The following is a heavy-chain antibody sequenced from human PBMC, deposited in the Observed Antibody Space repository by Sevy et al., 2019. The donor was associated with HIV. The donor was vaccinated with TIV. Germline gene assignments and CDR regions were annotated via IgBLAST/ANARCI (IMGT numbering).Heavy chain of an antibody. V-gene: IGHV4-59*08. CDR1: GGSITSLY. D-gene: IGHD1-26*01. CDR2: IYYNGHI. CDR3: AGENAWGRGYS. Sequence: SETLSLTCTVSGGSITSLYWNWIRQPPGKGLEWIANIYYNGHINYNPSLKSRVTLSLDTSKNQFSLGLSSVTAAGTAMYYCAGENAWGRGYSWGQGTLLTVSS. J-gene: IGHJ4*02.